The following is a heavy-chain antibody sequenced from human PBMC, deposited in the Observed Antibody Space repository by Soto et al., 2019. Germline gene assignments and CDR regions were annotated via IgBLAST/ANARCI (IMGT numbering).Heavy chain of an antibody. Sequence: PSETLSLTCTVYGGSFSGYYWSWIRQPPGKGLEWIGEINHSGSINYNPSLKSRVTISVDTSKNQFSLKLSSVTAADTAVYYCARGRAAPGGYYYGMDVWGQGTTVTVS. V-gene: IGHV4-34*01. J-gene: IGHJ6*02. CDR3: ARGRAAPGGYYYGMDV. CDR2: INHSGSI. D-gene: IGHD3-10*01. CDR1: GGSFSGYY.